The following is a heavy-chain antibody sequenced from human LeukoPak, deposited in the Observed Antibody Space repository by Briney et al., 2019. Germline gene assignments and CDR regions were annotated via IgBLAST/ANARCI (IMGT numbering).Heavy chain of an antibody. CDR2: INPNSGGT. J-gene: IGHJ4*02. D-gene: IGHD2-8*01. CDR1: GYTFTGPY. CDR3: ARVEYCTKGVCINFDL. V-gene: IGHV1-2*02. Sequence: ASVKVSCKASGYTFTGPYIHWPRQAPGQGLEWMGWINPNSGGTKYAQKFQGRVTVTRDTSTSTVYMELSGLRADDTAAYYCARVEYCTKGVCINFDLWGQGTLVTVSS.